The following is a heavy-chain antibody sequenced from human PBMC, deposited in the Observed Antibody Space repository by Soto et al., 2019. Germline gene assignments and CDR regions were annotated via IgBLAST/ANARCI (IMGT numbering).Heavy chain of an antibody. D-gene: IGHD3-10*01. CDR1: GFTLSSYG. V-gene: IGHV3-33*01. J-gene: IGHJ3*02. CDR2: IWYDGSNK. Sequence: QVQLVESGGGVVQPGRSLRLSCAASGFTLSSYGMHWVRQAPGKGLEWVAVIWYDGSNKYYADSVKGRFTISRDNSKNTLYLQMNSLRAEDTAVYYCAREYGSGSYLRAFDIWGQGTMVTVSS. CDR3: AREYGSGSYLRAFDI.